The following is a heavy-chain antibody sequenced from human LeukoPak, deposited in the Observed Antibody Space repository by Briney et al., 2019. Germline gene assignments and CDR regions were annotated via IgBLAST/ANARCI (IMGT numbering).Heavy chain of an antibody. Sequence: SETLSLTCTVSGTFFSSYFWGWIRQPPGKGLERIAYIHYNGDTNYNPSLKSRVTISVGPSRNQFSLQLSSVTAADTAVYYCARHITGSGSAFGHWGRGTLVTVSS. CDR1: GTFFSSYF. D-gene: IGHD3-10*01. CDR2: IHYNGDT. J-gene: IGHJ2*01. V-gene: IGHV4-59*08. CDR3: ARHITGSGSAFGH.